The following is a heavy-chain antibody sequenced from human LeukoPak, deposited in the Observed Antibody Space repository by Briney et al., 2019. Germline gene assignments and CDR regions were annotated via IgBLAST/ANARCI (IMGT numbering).Heavy chain of an antibody. CDR1: GFTFSDYY. J-gene: IGHJ5*02. Sequence: GGSLRLSCAASGFTFSDYYMSWIRQAPGKGLEWVSYISSSGSTIYYADSVKGRFTISRDNAKNSLYLQINSLRAEDTAVYYCAKDFSVGVTMIRGPFDPWGQGTLVTVSS. CDR2: ISSSGSTI. CDR3: AKDFSVGVTMIRGPFDP. D-gene: IGHD3-10*01. V-gene: IGHV3-11*01.